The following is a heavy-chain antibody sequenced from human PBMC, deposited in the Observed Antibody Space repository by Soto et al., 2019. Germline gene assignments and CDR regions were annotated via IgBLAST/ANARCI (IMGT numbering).Heavy chain of an antibody. Sequence: ASVKVSCKAFGYTFTGYFMHWVRQAPGQGLEWLGWINPNSGATEYAQKFQGRVTLTRDTSINTAYMEMSMLRSDDTAVYYCARGGGTILAPLPWGQGTLVTVSS. V-gene: IGHV1-2*02. CDR3: ARGGGTILAPLP. D-gene: IGHD3-3*01. CDR2: INPNSGAT. J-gene: IGHJ5*02. CDR1: GYTFTGYF.